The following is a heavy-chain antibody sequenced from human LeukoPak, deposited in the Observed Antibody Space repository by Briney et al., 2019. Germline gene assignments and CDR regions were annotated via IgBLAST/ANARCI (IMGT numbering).Heavy chain of an antibody. D-gene: IGHD3-22*01. CDR2: ISSSGSTI. Sequence: GGSLRLSCAASGFTFSSYEMNWVRQAPGKGLEWVSYISSSGSTIYYADSVKGRFTISRDNAKNSLYLQMNSLRAGDTAVYYCARDDRSYYYYGMDVWGQGTTVTVSS. J-gene: IGHJ6*02. V-gene: IGHV3-48*03. CDR1: GFTFSSYE. CDR3: ARDDRSYYYYGMDV.